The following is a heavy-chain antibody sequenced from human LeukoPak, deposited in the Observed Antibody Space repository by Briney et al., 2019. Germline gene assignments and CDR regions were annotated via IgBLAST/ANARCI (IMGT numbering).Heavy chain of an antibody. CDR3: ARDLKRSRARWENLGLDP. J-gene: IGHJ5*02. D-gene: IGHD3-16*01. Sequence: PSETLSLTCTVSGGSISSGSYYWSWIRQPAGKGLEWIGRIYTSGSTNYNPSLKSRVTISVDTSKNQFSLKLSSVTAADTAVYYCARDLKRSRARWENLGLDPWGQGTLVTVSS. V-gene: IGHV4-61*02. CDR2: IYTSGST. CDR1: GGSISSGSYY.